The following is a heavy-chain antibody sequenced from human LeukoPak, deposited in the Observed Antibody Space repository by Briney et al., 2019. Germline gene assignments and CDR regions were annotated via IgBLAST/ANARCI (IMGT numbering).Heavy chain of an antibody. D-gene: IGHD7-27*01. CDR2: INPHSGGG. CDR3: ARGLTGLDAFDV. V-gene: IGHV1-2*02. J-gene: IGHJ3*01. Sequence: ASVKVSCKASGYTFTGYYIHWVRQAPGQGLEWVGWINPHSGGGKYGQKFQGRFTMTRDTSISTAYMEMRGLRSDDTAVYYCARGLTGLDAFDVWGQGTMVTVSS. CDR1: GYTFTGYY.